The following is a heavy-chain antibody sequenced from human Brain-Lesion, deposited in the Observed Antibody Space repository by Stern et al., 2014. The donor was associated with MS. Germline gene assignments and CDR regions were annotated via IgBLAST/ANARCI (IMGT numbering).Heavy chain of an antibody. J-gene: IGHJ4*02. CDR1: GFTFDDYA. CDR3: AGGLGF. Sequence: EVHLVESGGVVVKPGGSLRLSCAASGFTFDDYAMHWVRQAPGKGLEWVSLITWDGGSTSYTDSVKGRFSISRDNRKSFLYLQMNSLRPEDTALYYCAGGLGFWGRGTLVTVSS. D-gene: IGHD2-21*01. V-gene: IGHV3-43D*03. CDR2: ITWDGGST.